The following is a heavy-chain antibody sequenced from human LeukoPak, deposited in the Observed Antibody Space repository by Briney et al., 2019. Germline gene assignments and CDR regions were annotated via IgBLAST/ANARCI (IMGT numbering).Heavy chain of an antibody. CDR1: GGTFSSYA. D-gene: IGHD3-9*01. CDR2: IIPIFGTA. Sequence: SVKVSCKASGGTFSSYAISWVRQAPGQGLEWMGGIIPIFGTANYAQKFQGRVTITADESTSTAYMELSSLRSEDTAVYYCARSGDYDILTGYYRYSYYFDYWGQGTLVTVSS. V-gene: IGHV1-69*13. CDR3: ARSGDYDILTGYYRYSYYFDY. J-gene: IGHJ4*02.